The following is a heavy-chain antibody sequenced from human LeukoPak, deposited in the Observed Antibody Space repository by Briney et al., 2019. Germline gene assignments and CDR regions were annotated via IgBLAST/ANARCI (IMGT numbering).Heavy chain of an antibody. V-gene: IGHV1-18*01. CDR1: GYTFTSYG. CDR2: ISAYNGNT. CDR3: ARDHDILTGYYAAPGY. J-gene: IGHJ4*02. Sequence: ASVKVSCKASGYTFTSYGISWVRQAPGQGLEWMGWISAYNGNTNYAQKLQGRVTMTTDTSTSTAYMEPRSLRSDDTAVCYCARDHDILTGYYAAPGYWGQGTLVTVSS. D-gene: IGHD3-9*01.